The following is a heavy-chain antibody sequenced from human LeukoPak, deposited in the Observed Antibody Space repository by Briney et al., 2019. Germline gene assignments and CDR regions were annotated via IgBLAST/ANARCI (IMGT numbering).Heavy chain of an antibody. CDR2: NSPYNGNT. CDR3: ATDHRQSSSSSYYYYMDV. CDR1: GYTFTNYD. V-gene: IGHV1-18*01. J-gene: IGHJ6*03. Sequence: ASVKVSCKASGYTFTNYDISWVRQAPGQGLEWMGWNSPYNGNTNYAQKFQGRVTMTTHTSTSRAYMELRSLRSDDTAVYYCATDHRQSSSSSYYYYMDVWGTGTTVTVSS. D-gene: IGHD6-6*01.